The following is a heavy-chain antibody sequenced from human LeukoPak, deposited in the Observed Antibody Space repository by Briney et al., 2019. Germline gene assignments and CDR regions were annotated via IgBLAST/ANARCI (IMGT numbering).Heavy chain of an antibody. CDR2: IYYGGST. D-gene: IGHD4-23*01. V-gene: IGHV4-39*07. CDR3: ARNSINPPRYYYYMDV. Sequence: SETLSLTCTVSGGSISSSSYYWGWIRQPPGKGLEWIGSIYYGGSTYYNPSLKSRVTISVDTSKNQFSLKLSSVTAADTAVYYCARNSINPPRYYYYMDVWGKGTTVTVSS. J-gene: IGHJ6*03. CDR1: GGSISSSSYY.